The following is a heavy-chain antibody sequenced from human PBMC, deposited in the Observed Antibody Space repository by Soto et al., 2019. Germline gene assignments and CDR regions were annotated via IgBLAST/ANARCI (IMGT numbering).Heavy chain of an antibody. V-gene: IGHV1-69*06. CDR2: ITPIFGTP. Sequence: QVQLVQSGAEVKKPGSSVEVSCKAVGGTFSSYAISWVRQAPGQGLEWMGGITPIFGTPNYAQKFQGRITVSADRSTRTVYMELGSLISEDTAIDYCARGIRITGADGINDGGLDVGGQWSTVTVSS. CDR1: GGTFSSYA. J-gene: IGHJ6*02. CDR3: ARGIRITGADGINDGGLDV. D-gene: IGHD1-20*01.